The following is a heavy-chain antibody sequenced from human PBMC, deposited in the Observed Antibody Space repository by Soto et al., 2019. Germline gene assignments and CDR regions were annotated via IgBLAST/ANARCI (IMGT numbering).Heavy chain of an antibody. CDR3: TSHLGCSSTSCPADYYYYYMDV. V-gene: IGHV3-15*01. CDR1: GFTFSNAW. D-gene: IGHD2-2*01. J-gene: IGHJ6*03. CDR2: IKSKTDGGTT. Sequence: PGGSLSLSCAASGFTFSNAWMSWVHQAPGKGLEWVGRIKSKTDGGTTDYAAPVKGRFTISRDDSKNTLYLQMNSLKTEDTAVYYCTSHLGCSSTSCPADYYYYYMDVWGEGTTVTVSS.